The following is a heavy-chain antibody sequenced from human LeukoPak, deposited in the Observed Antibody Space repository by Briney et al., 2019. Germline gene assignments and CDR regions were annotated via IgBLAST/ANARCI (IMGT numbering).Heavy chain of an antibody. J-gene: IGHJ3*02. V-gene: IGHV4-61*01. CDR1: GGSVSSGSYY. Sequence: SETLSLTCTVSGGSVSSGSYYWSLIRQPPGKALEWIGYIYYSGSTNYNPSLKSRVTISVDTSKNQFSLKLSSVTAADTAVYYCARADYSNYGDAFDIWGQGTMVTVSS. D-gene: IGHD4-11*01. CDR2: IYYSGST. CDR3: ARADYSNYGDAFDI.